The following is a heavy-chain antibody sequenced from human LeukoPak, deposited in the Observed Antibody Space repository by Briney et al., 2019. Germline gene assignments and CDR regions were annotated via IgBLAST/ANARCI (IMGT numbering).Heavy chain of an antibody. CDR2: INHSGST. CDR3: AGLAGTNVRLWVHDY. V-gene: IGHV4-34*01. J-gene: IGHJ4*02. CDR1: GGSFSGYY. D-gene: IGHD6-19*01. Sequence: PSETLSLTCAVYGGSFSGYYWSWLRQPPGKGLEWIGEINHSGSTNYNPSLKSRVTISVDTSKNQFSLKLSSVTAADTAVYYCAGLAGTNVRLWVHDYWGQGTLVTVSS.